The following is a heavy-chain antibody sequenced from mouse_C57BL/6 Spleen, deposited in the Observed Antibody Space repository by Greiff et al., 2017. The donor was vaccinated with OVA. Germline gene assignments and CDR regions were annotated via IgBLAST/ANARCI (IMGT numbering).Heavy chain of an antibody. CDR1: GYTFTSYT. Sequence: VQLQQSGAELARPGASVKMSCKASGYTFTSYTMHWVKQRPGQGLEWIGYINPSSGYTKYNQKFKDKATLTADKSSSTAYMQLSSLTSEDSAVYYCARDGTGSDAMDYWGQGTSVTVSS. D-gene: IGHD3-3*01. J-gene: IGHJ4*01. CDR3: ARDGTGSDAMDY. CDR2: INPSSGYT. V-gene: IGHV1-4*01.